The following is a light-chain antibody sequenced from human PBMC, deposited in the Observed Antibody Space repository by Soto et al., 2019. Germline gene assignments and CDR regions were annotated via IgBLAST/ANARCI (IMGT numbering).Light chain of an antibody. J-gene: IGKJ3*01. V-gene: IGKV1-27*01. CDR3: QKYNSAPPL. Sequence: DIQMTQSPSSLSASVGDRVTITCRASQGISNYLAWYQQKPGKVPKLLIYAASTLQSGVPXRFXXXGSXTXXXXXXXXXQPEDVATYYCQKYNSAPPLFGPGTKVDIK. CDR1: QGISNY. CDR2: AAS.